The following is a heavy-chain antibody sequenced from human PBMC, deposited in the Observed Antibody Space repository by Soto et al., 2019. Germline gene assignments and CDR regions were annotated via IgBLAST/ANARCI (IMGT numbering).Heavy chain of an antibody. CDR1: EGSSVGLC. CDR2: IYYSGST. J-gene: IGHJ5*02. V-gene: IGHV4-59*08. Sequence: SQIMCLTCTVAEGSSVGLCCRCIGQRQKEGLEWIGYIYYSGSTNYNPSLKSRVTISVDTSKNQFSLKLSSVTAADTPVYYCARQELLWLGEFQLGTNWFDPWGQGPLVTVSS. CDR3: ARQELLWLGEFQLGTNWFDP. D-gene: IGHD3-10*01.